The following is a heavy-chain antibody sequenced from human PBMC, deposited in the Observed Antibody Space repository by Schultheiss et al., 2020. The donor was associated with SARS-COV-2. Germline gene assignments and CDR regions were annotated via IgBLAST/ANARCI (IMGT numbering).Heavy chain of an antibody. D-gene: IGHD6-13*01. CDR1: GFTFDDYA. J-gene: IGHJ4*02. Sequence: GGSLRLSCAASGFTFDDYAMHWVRQAPGKGLEWVSLISWDGGSTYYADSVKGRFTISRDNSKNSLYLQMNSLRAEDTAVYYCAKERWYSSSWYDYWGQGTLVTVSS. V-gene: IGHV3-43D*04. CDR3: AKERWYSSSWYDY. CDR2: ISWDGGST.